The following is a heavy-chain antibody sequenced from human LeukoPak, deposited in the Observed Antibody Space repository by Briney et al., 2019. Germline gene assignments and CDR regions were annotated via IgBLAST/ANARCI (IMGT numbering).Heavy chain of an antibody. Sequence: PSETLSLTCTVSGYSISSGYYWGWIRQPPGKGLEWIGSIYYTGSTYYNPSLKSRVTISIDTSKNQFSLKLSSVTAADTAVYYCASSWYTSNWFDPWGQGTLVTVSS. CDR2: IYYTGST. V-gene: IGHV4-38-2*02. CDR3: ASSWYTSNWFDP. D-gene: IGHD2-2*02. J-gene: IGHJ5*02. CDR1: GYSISSGYY.